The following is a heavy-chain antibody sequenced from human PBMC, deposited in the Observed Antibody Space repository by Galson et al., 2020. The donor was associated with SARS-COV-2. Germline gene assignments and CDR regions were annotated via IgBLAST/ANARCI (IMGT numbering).Heavy chain of an antibody. D-gene: IGHD3-10*01. Sequence: GESLKISCAASGFTFSNYVMSWVRQGPGKGLEWVSGIRYSGDYTYYADSVKGRFIISRDNSRDTLYLQISPLRAEDTALYYCATSRGYNTRGNYLDYWGPGTLVTVSS. J-gene: IGHJ4*02. CDR3: ATSRGYNTRGNYLDY. V-gene: IGHV3-23*01. CDR1: GFTFSNYV. CDR2: IRYSGDYT.